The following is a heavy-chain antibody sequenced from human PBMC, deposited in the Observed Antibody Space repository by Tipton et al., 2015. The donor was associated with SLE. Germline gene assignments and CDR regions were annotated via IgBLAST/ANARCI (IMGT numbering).Heavy chain of an antibody. CDR3: ARGGYCSSTSCSLRAYGMDV. D-gene: IGHD2-2*01. V-gene: IGHV1-46*01. Sequence: QSGAEVKKPGASVKVSCKASGYTFTSYYMHWVRQAPGQGLEWMGIINPSGGSTSYAQKFQGRVTMTRDTSTSTVYMELSSLRSEGTAVYYCARGGYCSSTSCSLRAYGMDVWGQGTTVTVSS. J-gene: IGHJ6*02. CDR1: GYTFTSYY. CDR2: INPSGGST.